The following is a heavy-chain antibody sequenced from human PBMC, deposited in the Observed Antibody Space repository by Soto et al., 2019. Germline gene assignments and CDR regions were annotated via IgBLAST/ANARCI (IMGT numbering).Heavy chain of an antibody. J-gene: IGHJ4*02. CDR2: INHSGST. D-gene: IGHD4-17*01. Sequence: QVQLQQWGAGLLKPSETLSLTCAVYGGSFSGYYWSWIRQPPGKGLEWIGEINHSGSTNYNPSLKSRVTISVDTSKNQFSLKLSSVTAADTAVYYCARGLVTTSPSYYFDYWGQGTLVTVSS. CDR3: ARGLVTTSPSYYFDY. V-gene: IGHV4-34*01. CDR1: GGSFSGYY.